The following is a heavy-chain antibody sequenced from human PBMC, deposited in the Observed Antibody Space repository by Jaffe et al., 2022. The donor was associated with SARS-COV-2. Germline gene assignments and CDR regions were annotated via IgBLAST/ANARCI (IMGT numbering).Heavy chain of an antibody. CDR1: GYSFTSYW. D-gene: IGHD5-18*01. V-gene: IGHV5-51*01. CDR2: IYPGDSDT. Sequence: EVQLVQSGAEVKKPGESLKISCKGSGYSFTSYWIGWVRQMPGKGLEWMGIIYPGDSDTRYSPSFQGQVTISADKSISTAYLQWSSLKASDTAMYYCAIATQERYSYGYYFDYWGQGTLVTVSS. J-gene: IGHJ4*02. CDR3: AIATQERYSYGYYFDY.